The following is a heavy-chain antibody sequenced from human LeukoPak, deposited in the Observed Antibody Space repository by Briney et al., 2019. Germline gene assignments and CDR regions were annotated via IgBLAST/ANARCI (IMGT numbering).Heavy chain of an antibody. V-gene: IGHV4-39*01. D-gene: IGHD2/OR15-2a*01. CDR3: ARHRRLSYFDY. CDR1: GGSISSSSYY. CDR2: IYYSGST. Sequence: PSETLSLTCTVSGGSISSSSYYWGWIRQPPGKGLEWIGNIYYSGSTYYNPSLKSRVTISVDTSKNQFSLKLSSVTAAETAVYFCARHRRLSYFDYWGQGTLVTVSS. J-gene: IGHJ4*02.